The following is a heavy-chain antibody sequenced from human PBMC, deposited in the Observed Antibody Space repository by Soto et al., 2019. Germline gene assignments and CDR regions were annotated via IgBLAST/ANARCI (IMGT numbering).Heavy chain of an antibody. J-gene: IGHJ6*02. CDR1: GFTFSSYG. Sequence: QVQQLESGGGVVQPGRSLRLSCAVSGFTFSSYGTHWVRQAPGKGLEWVAVISYDGSNKYYADSVKGRFTISRDNSKNTLYLQMNSLRAEDTAVYYCAKDQCYYGSASKPLNNYYYFGMDVWGQGTTVTVSS. CDR2: ISYDGSNK. D-gene: IGHD3-10*01. V-gene: IGHV3-30*18. CDR3: AKDQCYYGSASKPLNNYYYFGMDV.